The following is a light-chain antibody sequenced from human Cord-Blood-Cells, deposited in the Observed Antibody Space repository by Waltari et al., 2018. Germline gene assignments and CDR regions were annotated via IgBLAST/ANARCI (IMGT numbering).Light chain of an antibody. Sequence: DIQMTQSPSTLSASVGDRVTITCRASQSITSWLGWYQQKPGKSPKPLIFDASSLESGVPSRFSGSGSGTEFTLTISSLQPDDFATYYCQQYKSYSITFGQGTRLEIK. CDR1: QSITSW. J-gene: IGKJ5*01. CDR2: DAS. V-gene: IGKV1-5*01. CDR3: QQYKSYSIT.